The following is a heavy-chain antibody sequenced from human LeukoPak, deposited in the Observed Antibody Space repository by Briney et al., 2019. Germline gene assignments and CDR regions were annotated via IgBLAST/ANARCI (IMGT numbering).Heavy chain of an antibody. CDR3: ATGTSSWYYFDY. CDR1: GYTLTELS. Sequence: ASVKVSCKVSGYTLTELSMHWVRQAPGKGLEWMGGFDPEDGETIYAQKFQGRVTMTEDTSTDTAYMELSSLRSEDTAVYYCATGTSSWYYFDYWGQGTLVTVSS. CDR2: FDPEDGET. J-gene: IGHJ4*02. D-gene: IGHD6-13*01. V-gene: IGHV1-24*01.